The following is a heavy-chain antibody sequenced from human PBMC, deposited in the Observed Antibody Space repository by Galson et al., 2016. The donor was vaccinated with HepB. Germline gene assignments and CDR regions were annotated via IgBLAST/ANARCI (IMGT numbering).Heavy chain of an antibody. CDR2: IWSDGSRK. CDR1: GFTFSNYA. Sequence: SLRLSCAVSGFTFSNYAMHWVRQAPGKGLEWVALIWSDGSRKYYADSVEGRFTISRDDSKNTLSLLMNSLRGEDTAMYYCASAYSSGYFLAWGQGTLVIVSS. D-gene: IGHD6-19*01. CDR3: ASAYSSGYFLA. V-gene: IGHV3-33*01. J-gene: IGHJ5*02.